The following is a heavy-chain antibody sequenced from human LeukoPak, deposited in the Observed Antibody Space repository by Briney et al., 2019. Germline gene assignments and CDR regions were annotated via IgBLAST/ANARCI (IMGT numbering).Heavy chain of an antibody. CDR1: GFTFSSYS. Sequence: GGSLRLSCAASGFTFSSYSMNWVRQAPGKGLEWVSSISSSSSYIYYADSVKGRFTISRDNAKNSLYLQMNSLRAEDTAVYYCARESDILTGYYPYFDYWGQGTLVTVSS. J-gene: IGHJ4*02. CDR2: ISSSSSYI. V-gene: IGHV3-21*01. CDR3: ARESDILTGYYPYFDY. D-gene: IGHD3-9*01.